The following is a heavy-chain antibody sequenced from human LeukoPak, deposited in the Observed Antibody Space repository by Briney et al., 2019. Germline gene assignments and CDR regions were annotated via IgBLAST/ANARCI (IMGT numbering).Heavy chain of an antibody. CDR2: INSDGSST. CDR3: ATLYGSARGAFDS. J-gene: IGHJ4*02. CDR1: GFTFSSHW. Sequence: GGSLRLSCAASGFTFSSHWMHWVRQAPGKGLVWVSRINSDGSSTSYADSVKGRFTIPRDNAKNTLYLQMNSLRAEDTAVYYCATLYGSARGAFDSWGQGTLVTVSS. V-gene: IGHV3-74*01. D-gene: IGHD3-10*01.